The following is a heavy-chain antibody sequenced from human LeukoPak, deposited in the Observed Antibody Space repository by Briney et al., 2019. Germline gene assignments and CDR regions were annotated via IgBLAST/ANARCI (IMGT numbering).Heavy chain of an antibody. CDR3: ARRGTVGLFYFDY. V-gene: IGHV4-4*09. J-gene: IGHJ4*02. CDR2: IYSSGST. Sequence: SETLSLTCTVSGDSTSGYYWSWIRQPPGKGPEWIGYIYSSGSTNYNPSLNSRVTISLDTSKNQFSLKLSSVTAADTAVYYCARRGTVGLFYFDYWGQGTLVTVSS. CDR1: GDSTSGYY. D-gene: IGHD4-23*01.